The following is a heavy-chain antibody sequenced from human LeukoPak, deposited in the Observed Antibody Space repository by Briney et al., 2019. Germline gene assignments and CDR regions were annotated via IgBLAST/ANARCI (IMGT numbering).Heavy chain of an antibody. D-gene: IGHD3-10*01. J-gene: IGHJ4*02. CDR2: ISYDGSNK. V-gene: IGHV3-30*01. Sequence: PGGSLRLSCAASGFTFSSYAMHWVRQAPGKGLEWVAVISYDGSNKYYADSVKGRFTISRDNSKNTLYLQMNSLRAEDTAVYYCAREATGELWSLGDYWGQGTLVTVSS. CDR1: GFTFSSYA. CDR3: AREATGELWSLGDY.